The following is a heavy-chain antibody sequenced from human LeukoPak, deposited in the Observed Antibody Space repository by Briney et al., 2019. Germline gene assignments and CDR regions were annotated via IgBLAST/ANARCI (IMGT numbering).Heavy chain of an antibody. CDR1: GFTFSSYA. Sequence: KPGGSLRLSCAASGFTFSSYAMNWVRQAPGKGLEWVSSISSSSSYIYYADSVKGRFTISRDSAKNSLYLQMNSLRAEDTAVYYCARDSLGYCSGGSCYSGGLDYWGQGTLVTVSS. V-gene: IGHV3-21*01. D-gene: IGHD2-15*01. J-gene: IGHJ4*02. CDR3: ARDSLGYCSGGSCYSGGLDY. CDR2: ISSSSSYI.